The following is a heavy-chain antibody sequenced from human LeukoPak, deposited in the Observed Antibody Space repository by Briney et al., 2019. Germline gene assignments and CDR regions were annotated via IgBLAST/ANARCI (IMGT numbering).Heavy chain of an antibody. Sequence: SETLSLTCTVSGDSISSGGYYWSWIRQHPGEGLEWIGYIYYSGSTYYNPSLKSRVTISVDTSKNQFSLKLSSVTAADTAVYYCARDRDGYNYFDYWGQGTLVTVSS. D-gene: IGHD5-24*01. CDR1: GDSISSGGYY. V-gene: IGHV4-31*03. CDR2: IYYSGST. CDR3: ARDRDGYNYFDY. J-gene: IGHJ4*02.